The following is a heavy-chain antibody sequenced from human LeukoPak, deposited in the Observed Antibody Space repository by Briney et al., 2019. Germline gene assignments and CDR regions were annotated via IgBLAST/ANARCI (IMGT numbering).Heavy chain of an antibody. CDR3: ARGVGVAVVAATDY. CDR2: ISYDGSNK. Sequence: GGSLRLSRAASGFTFSSYAMHWVRQAPGKGLEWVAVISYDGSNKYYADSVKGRFTISRDNSKNTLYLQMNSLRAEDTAVYYCARGVGVAVVAATDYWGQGTLVTVSS. CDR1: GFTFSSYA. D-gene: IGHD2-15*01. V-gene: IGHV3-30*04. J-gene: IGHJ4*02.